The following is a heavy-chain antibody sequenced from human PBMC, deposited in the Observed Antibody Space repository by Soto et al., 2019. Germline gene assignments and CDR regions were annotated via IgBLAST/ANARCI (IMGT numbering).Heavy chain of an antibody. Sequence: QVQLVESGGGVVQPGRSLRLSCAASGFTFSSYAMHWVRQAPGKGLEWVAVISYDGSNKYYADSVKGRFTISRDNSKNTLYLQMNSLRAEDTAVYYCAVCQSGYEYYYYGMDVWGQGTTVTVSS. D-gene: IGHD5-12*01. CDR1: GFTFSSYA. J-gene: IGHJ6*02. CDR2: ISYDGSNK. V-gene: IGHV3-30-3*01. CDR3: AVCQSGYEYYYYGMDV.